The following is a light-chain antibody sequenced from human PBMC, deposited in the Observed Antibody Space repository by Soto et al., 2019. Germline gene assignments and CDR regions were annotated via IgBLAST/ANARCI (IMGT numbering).Light chain of an antibody. V-gene: IGKV3-15*01. Sequence: EIVMTQSTATLSVSPGERATLSCRASQSVGSNLGWYQQRPGQAPRLLVYGASIRATGIPARFSGAGSGTEFTLTISSLQSEDFAVYYCQQYNTWPPWTFGQGTKVEIK. CDR1: QSVGSN. CDR3: QQYNTWPPWT. CDR2: GAS. J-gene: IGKJ1*01.